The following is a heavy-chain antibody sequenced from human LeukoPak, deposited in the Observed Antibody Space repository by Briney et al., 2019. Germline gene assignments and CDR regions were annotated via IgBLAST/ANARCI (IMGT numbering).Heavy chain of an antibody. D-gene: IGHD4-11*01. CDR1: GFTVSSNY. CDR2: AYTGGST. J-gene: IGHJ3*02. CDR3: ARTRGGASDAFDI. V-gene: IGHV3-66*01. Sequence: GGSLILSCEASGFTVSSNYMSWVRQAPGKGLEWVSIAYTGGSTYYTDSVKGRFTISRDNSDNTLCLQMNSLRAEDTAVYYCARTRGGASDAFDIWGQGTMVTVSS.